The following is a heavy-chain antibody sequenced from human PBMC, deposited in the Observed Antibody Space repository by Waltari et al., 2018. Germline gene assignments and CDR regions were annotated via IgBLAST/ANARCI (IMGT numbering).Heavy chain of an antibody. J-gene: IGHJ2*01. Sequence: ELQLVESGGGLVQPGGSLRLSCAASGFTVNNNYRSWVRQATGKGLGWVSIIYSRGATYTAESVKGRFTISRDNSNTLYLQMRSLRTEDTAVYYCARHCGGDCLHWYFDLWGRGTLVTVSS. D-gene: IGHD2-21*01. CDR3: ARHCGGDCLHWYFDL. CDR2: IYSRGAT. CDR1: GFTVNNNY. V-gene: IGHV3-66*02.